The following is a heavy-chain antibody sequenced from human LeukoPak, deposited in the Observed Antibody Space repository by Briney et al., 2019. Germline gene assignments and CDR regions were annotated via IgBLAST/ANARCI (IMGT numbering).Heavy chain of an antibody. V-gene: IGHV3-74*01. CDR3: ARVPDAFDI. CDR2: INSGGSST. J-gene: IGHJ3*02. CDR1: GFTFSTYW. Sequence: GGSLRLSCAAPGFTFSTYWMHWVRQAPRKGLVWVSRINSGGSSTSYADSVKGRFTISRDNAKNTLYLQMNSLRAEDTAVYYCARVPDAFDIWGQGTMVTVSS.